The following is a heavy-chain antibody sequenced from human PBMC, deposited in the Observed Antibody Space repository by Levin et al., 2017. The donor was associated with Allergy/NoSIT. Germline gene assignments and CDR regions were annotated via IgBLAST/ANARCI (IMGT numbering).Heavy chain of an antibody. Sequence: GESLKISCTVSGFTFGDSAMKWFRPAPGKGLEWVSFIRSNIHGGTTEYAASVKGRFIMSRDDSKSTVYLQMNSLKTEDTGVYFCTRVLVAAGPRLDYWGQGTLVTVSS. CDR3: TRVLVAAGPRLDY. J-gene: IGHJ4*02. CDR2: IRSNIHGGTT. D-gene: IGHD2-15*01. V-gene: IGHV3-49*03. CDR1: GFTFGDSA.